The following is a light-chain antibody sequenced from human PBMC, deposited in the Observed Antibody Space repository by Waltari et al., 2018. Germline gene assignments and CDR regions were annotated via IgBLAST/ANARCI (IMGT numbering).Light chain of an antibody. CDR2: AAS. Sequence: AIRMTQSPSSFSASTGDRVTITCRASQGISSYLAWYQQKPGNAPKLLIYAASTLQSGVPSRFSGSGSGTDFTLTISCLQSGDFATYYCQQYYSYPPTFGGGTKVEIK. CDR3: QQYYSYPPT. J-gene: IGKJ4*01. V-gene: IGKV1-8*01. CDR1: QGISSY.